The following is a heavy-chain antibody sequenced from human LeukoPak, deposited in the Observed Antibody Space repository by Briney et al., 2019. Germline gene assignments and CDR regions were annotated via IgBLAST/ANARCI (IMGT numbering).Heavy chain of an antibody. J-gene: IGHJ4*02. D-gene: IGHD4-17*01. CDR2: IYYSGST. Sequence: NPSETLSLTCTVSGGSISSSSYYWGWIRQPPGKGLEWIGSIYYSGSTYYNPSLKSRVTISVDTSKNQFSLKLSSVTAADTAVYYCARDSKGTTVTTLDWGQGTLVTVSS. V-gene: IGHV4-39*07. CDR1: GGSISSSSYY. CDR3: ARDSKGTTVTTLD.